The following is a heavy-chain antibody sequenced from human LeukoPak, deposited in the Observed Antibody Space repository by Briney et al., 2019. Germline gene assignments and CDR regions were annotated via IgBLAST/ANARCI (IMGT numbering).Heavy chain of an antibody. CDR2: IHYSGST. V-gene: IGHV4-59*13. CDR3: ARDVAGTVTT. CDR1: GGSISSYY. Sequence: SETLSLTCTVSGGSISSYYWNWIRRPPGKGLEWIGYIHYSGSTNYNPSLKSRVTISADTSKNQFSLNLSSVTAADTAVYYCARDVAGTVTTWGQGTLVTVSS. J-gene: IGHJ5*02. D-gene: IGHD4-17*01.